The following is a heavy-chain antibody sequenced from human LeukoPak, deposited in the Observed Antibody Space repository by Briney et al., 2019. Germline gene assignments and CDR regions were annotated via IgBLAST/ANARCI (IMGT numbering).Heavy chain of an antibody. J-gene: IGHJ3*02. Sequence: PGGSLRLSCSASGFTFNSYPVHWVSQAPGKGLEYVSGISRNGGSTYYADSVKGRFTISRDNSENTLYLQMSSLRAEDTAVYYCVKESGFMVAPNSAFDIWGQGTMVTVSS. CDR3: VKESGFMVAPNSAFDI. D-gene: IGHD4/OR15-4a*01. V-gene: IGHV3-64D*06. CDR1: GFTFNSYP. CDR2: ISRNGGST.